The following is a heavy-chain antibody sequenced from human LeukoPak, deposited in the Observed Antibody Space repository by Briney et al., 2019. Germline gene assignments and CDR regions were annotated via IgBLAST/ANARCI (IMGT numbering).Heavy chain of an antibody. CDR3: ARGGYDSSGYYAYYFDY. CDR1: GFTFTSYS. J-gene: IGHJ4*02. Sequence: GGSLRLSCAASGFTFTSYSMNWVRQAPGKGLEWVSTISGGGGSTYYADSVKGRFTISRDNSKNTLYLQMNSLRAEDTAVYYCARGGYDSSGYYAYYFDYWGQGTLVTVSS. V-gene: IGHV3-23*01. D-gene: IGHD3-22*01. CDR2: ISGGGGST.